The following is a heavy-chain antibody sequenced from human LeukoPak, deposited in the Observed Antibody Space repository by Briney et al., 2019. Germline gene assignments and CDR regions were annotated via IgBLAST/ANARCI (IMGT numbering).Heavy chain of an antibody. D-gene: IGHD5-18*01. CDR2: IPYDGSNK. CDR1: GFTFSSYA. J-gene: IGHJ4*02. V-gene: IGHV3-30-3*01. CDR3: ARAPAAMVCFDY. Sequence: PGGSLRLSCAASGFTFSSYAMHWVRQAPGKGLEWVAVIPYDGSNKYYADSVKGRFTISRDNSKNTLYLQMNSLRAEDTAVYYCARAPAAMVCFDYWGQGTLVTVSS.